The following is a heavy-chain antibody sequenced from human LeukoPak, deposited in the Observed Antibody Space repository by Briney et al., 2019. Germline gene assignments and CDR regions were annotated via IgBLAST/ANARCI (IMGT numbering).Heavy chain of an antibody. CDR2: IYYSGST. J-gene: IGHJ5*02. CDR3: ARDLGSNGNWFDP. CDR1: GGSISSGGYY. V-gene: IGHV4-31*03. D-gene: IGHD2-8*01. Sequence: SQTLSLTCTVSGGSISSGGYYWSWIRQHPGKGLEWIGYIYYSGSTYYNPSLKSRVTISVDTSKNQFSLKLSSVTAADTAVYYCARDLGSNGNWFDPWSQGTLVTVSS.